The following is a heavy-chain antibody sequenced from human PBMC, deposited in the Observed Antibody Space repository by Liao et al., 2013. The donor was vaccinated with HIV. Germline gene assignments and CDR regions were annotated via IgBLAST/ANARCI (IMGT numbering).Heavy chain of an antibody. Sequence: QVQLRQWGAGPVRPSETLSLTCAVYGGSFSGYYWSWVRQPPGRGLEWIGDINQGGSTYYHLSLKSRVNISIDTSKTQFSLTLTSVTAADTAVYYCARQGHDYGDRGVYSYDSWGRGTPVTVSS. CDR1: GGSFSGYY. CDR2: INQGGST. D-gene: IGHD4-17*01. V-gene: IGHV4-34*01. J-gene: IGHJ5*01. CDR3: ARQGHDYGDRGVYSYDS.